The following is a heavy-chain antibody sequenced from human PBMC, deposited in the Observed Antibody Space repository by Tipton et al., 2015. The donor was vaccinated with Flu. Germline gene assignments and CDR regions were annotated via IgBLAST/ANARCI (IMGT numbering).Heavy chain of an antibody. CDR1: GVSFSGYY. CDR3: AREGSAGGNFDS. Sequence: GLVKPSETLSLTCAVYGVSFSGYYWSWIRQPPGKGLEWIGEINHSGSTKHNPSLKSRVTISVDTSKNQFSLKVSSVTAADTAVYYCAREGSAGGNFDSWGQGTLVTVSS. D-gene: IGHD4-23*01. V-gene: IGHV4-34*01. CDR2: INHSGST. J-gene: IGHJ5*01.